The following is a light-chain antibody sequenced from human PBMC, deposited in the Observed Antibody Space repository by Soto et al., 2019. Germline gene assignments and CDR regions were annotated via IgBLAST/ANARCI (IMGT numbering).Light chain of an antibody. CDR1: QTIRRW. V-gene: IGKV1-5*01. Sequence: DIEMTQSPSTLSASVGDRVTITCRASQTIRRWLAWYQQRPGKAPKVLIYDASTLESGVPARFSGSGSETQFSLTISSLQPEDSATYYCQHYNSDPWTFGQGTTVDIK. CDR3: QHYNSDPWT. J-gene: IGKJ1*01. CDR2: DAS.